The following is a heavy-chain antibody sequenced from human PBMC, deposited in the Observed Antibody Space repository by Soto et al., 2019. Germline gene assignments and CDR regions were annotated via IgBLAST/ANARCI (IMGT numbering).Heavy chain of an antibody. J-gene: IGHJ4*02. CDR2: ISSSGSTI. CDR3: ARDRGVFDDYIWGSYDNY. D-gene: IGHD3-16*01. CDR1: GFTFSDYY. Sequence: PGGSLRLSCAASGFTFSDYYMSWIRQAPGKGLEWVSYISSSGSTIYYADSVKGRFTISRDNAKNSLYLQMNSLRAEDTAVYYCARDRGVFDDYIWGSYDNYWGQGTLVTVSS. V-gene: IGHV3-11*01.